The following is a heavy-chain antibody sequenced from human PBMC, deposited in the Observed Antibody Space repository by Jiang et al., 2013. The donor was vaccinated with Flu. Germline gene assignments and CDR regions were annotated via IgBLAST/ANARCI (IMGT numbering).Heavy chain of an antibody. D-gene: IGHD3-16*02. CDR2: INTKNGNP. CDR1: GYAFSDNG. J-gene: IGHJ4*02. Sequence: QSGSELKEPGASVKVSCRASGYAFSDNGMSWVRQAPGQGLEWMGWINTKNGNPTYAQVFTGRFVFSLDTSVSTAYLQITSLKAEDTAVYYCARDRVNIWGYYRHDFDYWGQGT. CDR3: ARDRVNIWGYYRHDFDY. V-gene: IGHV7-4-1*02.